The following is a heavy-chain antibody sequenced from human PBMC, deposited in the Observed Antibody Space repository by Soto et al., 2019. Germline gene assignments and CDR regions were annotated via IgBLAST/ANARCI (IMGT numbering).Heavy chain of an antibody. CDR1: GGSISGYY. J-gene: IGHJ4*02. D-gene: IGHD6-13*01. CDR2: IYYSGST. CDR3: ARLSSNLEFL. Sequence: SGTLSLTCTVSGGSISGYYWTWIRQPPGKGLEWIGYIYYSGSTNYNPSLKSRVTISVDTSKNQFSLKLSSVTAADTAVYYCARLSSNLEFLWGQGTLVTVSS. V-gene: IGHV4-59*08.